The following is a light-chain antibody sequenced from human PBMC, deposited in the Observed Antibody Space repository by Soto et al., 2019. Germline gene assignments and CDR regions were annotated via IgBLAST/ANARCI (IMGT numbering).Light chain of an antibody. CDR2: RAF. Sequence: EIVLTQSPGTLSLSPGERATLSCRSSQSVSSGYLAWYQQKPGQAPRLLIFRAFNTATGIPDMFSGSGSGTDVTLTSIRLEPEDIAVYYCQQYVASPPSWTFGQGTNVEIK. CDR3: QQYVASPPSWT. V-gene: IGKV3-20*01. CDR1: QSVSSGY. J-gene: IGKJ1*01.